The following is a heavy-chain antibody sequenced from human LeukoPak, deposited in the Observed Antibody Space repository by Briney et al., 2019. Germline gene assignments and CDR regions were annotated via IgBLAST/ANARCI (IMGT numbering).Heavy chain of an antibody. J-gene: IGHJ1*01. D-gene: IGHD4-23*01. CDR1: GFTFSSYG. Sequence: GGSLRLSCAASGFTFSSYGMHWVRQAPGKGLEWVAFIRYDGSNKYYADSVKGRFTISRDNSKNTLYLQMNSLRAEDTAVYYCANERAYYGGNSKYFQHWGQGTLVTVSS. CDR2: IRYDGSNK. CDR3: ANERAYYGGNSKYFQH. V-gene: IGHV3-30*02.